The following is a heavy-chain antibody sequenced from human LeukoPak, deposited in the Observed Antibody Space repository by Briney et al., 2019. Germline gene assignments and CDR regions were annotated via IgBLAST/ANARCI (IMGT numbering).Heavy chain of an antibody. Sequence: GASVKVSCKASGYTLTSYGISWVRQAPGQGLEWMGWISAYNGNTNYAQKLQGRVTMTTDTSTSTAYIELRSLRSDDTAVYYCARDPSGYLLYYYYYYMDVWGKGTTVTVSS. CDR2: ISAYNGNT. D-gene: IGHD5-12*01. CDR3: ARDPSGYLLYYYYYYMDV. J-gene: IGHJ6*03. CDR1: GYTLTSYG. V-gene: IGHV1-18*01.